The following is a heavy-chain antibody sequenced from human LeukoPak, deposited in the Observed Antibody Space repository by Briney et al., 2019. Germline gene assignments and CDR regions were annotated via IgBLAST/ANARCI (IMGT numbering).Heavy chain of an antibody. J-gene: IGHJ6*04. CDR1: GGTFSSYA. V-gene: IGHV1-69*06. CDR3: ARGTRPYYYYGMDV. Sequence: SVKVSCKASGGTFSSYAISWVRQAPGQGLGWMGGIIPIFGTANYAQKFQGRVTITADKSTSTAYMELSSLRSEDTAVYYCARGTRPYYYYGMDVWGKGTTVTVSS. D-gene: IGHD1-1*01. CDR2: IIPIFGTA.